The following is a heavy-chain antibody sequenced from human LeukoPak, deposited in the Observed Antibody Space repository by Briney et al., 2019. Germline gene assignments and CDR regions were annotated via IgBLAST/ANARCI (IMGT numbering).Heavy chain of an antibody. J-gene: IGHJ4*02. CDR2: IIQDGSGK. V-gene: IGHV3-7*04. D-gene: IGHD3-22*01. CDR1: GFTFSSYR. Sequence: GGSLTLSCVASGFTFSSYRMSWVRQAPGKGLVWVANIIQDGSGKNYVDSVQGRFTISRDNAKNSLYLQMNSLRAEDTAAYYCARVTSYYYNTSGDYYFDYWGQGTLVTVSS. CDR3: ARVTSYYYNTSGDYYFDY.